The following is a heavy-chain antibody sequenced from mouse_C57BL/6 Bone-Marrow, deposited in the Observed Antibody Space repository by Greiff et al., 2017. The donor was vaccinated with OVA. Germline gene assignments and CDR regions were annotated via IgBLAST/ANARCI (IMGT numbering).Heavy chain of an antibody. CDR1: GFTFSSYA. Sequence: EVKVEESGGGLVKPGGSLKLSCAASGFTFSSYAMSWVRQTPEKRLEWVATISDGGSYTYYPDNVKGRFTISRDNAKNNLYLQMSHLKSEDTAMYYCERLDGSSYLAWFAYWGQGTLVTVSA. CDR3: ERLDGSSYLAWFAY. J-gene: IGHJ3*01. V-gene: IGHV5-4*03. D-gene: IGHD1-1*01. CDR2: ISDGGSYT.